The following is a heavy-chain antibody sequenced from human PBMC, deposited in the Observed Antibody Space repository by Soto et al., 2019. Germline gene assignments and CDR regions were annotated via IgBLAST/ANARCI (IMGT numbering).Heavy chain of an antibody. CDR1: GGSISSYY. CDR2: IYTSGST. V-gene: IGHV4-4*07. CDR3: ARASRHRVVRGVPDV. J-gene: IGHJ6*02. Sequence: PSETLSLTCTVSGGSISSYYWSWIRQPAGKGLEWIGRIYTSGSTNYNPSLKSRVTMSVDTSKNQFSLELSSVTAADTAVYYCARASRHRVVRGVPDVWGQGTTVTVSS. D-gene: IGHD3-10*01.